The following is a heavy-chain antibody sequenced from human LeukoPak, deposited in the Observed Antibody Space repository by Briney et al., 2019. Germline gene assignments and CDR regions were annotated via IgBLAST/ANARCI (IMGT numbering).Heavy chain of an antibody. CDR3: ARALLWFRESDNAFDI. Sequence: ASVKVCCKASGYTFTGYYMHWVRQAPGQGLEWMGWINPNSGGTNYAQKFQGRVTMTRDTSISAAYMELSRLRSDDTAVYYCARALLWFRESDNAFDIWGQGTMVTVSS. V-gene: IGHV1-2*02. CDR1: GYTFTGYY. CDR2: INPNSGGT. D-gene: IGHD3-10*01. J-gene: IGHJ3*02.